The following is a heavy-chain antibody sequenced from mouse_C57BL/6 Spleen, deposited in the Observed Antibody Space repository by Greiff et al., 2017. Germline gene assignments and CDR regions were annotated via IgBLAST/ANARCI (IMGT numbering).Heavy chain of an antibody. Sequence: VQLQQSGAELVKPGASVKISCKASGYAFSSYWMNWVKQRPGKGLEWIGQIYPGDGDTNYNGKFKGKATLTADKSSSTAYMQLSSLTSEDSAVYFCARRGLYDGYSYYFDDWGQGTTLTVSS. D-gene: IGHD2-3*01. CDR3: ARRGLYDGYSYYFDD. V-gene: IGHV1-80*01. J-gene: IGHJ2*01. CDR1: GYAFSSYW. CDR2: IYPGDGDT.